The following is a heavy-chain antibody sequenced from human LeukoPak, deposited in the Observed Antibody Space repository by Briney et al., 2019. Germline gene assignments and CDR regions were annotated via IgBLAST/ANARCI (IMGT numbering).Heavy chain of an antibody. D-gene: IGHD3-10*01. Sequence: SETLSLTCGVSGGSISNTNWWTWFRQPPGKGLEWIGYIYNSGSTNYNPSLKSRVTISVDTSKNQFSLKLNSVTAADTAVYYCARNRLYGSGSGDFDHWGQGTLVTVSS. J-gene: IGHJ4*02. CDR2: IYNSGST. CDR3: ARNRLYGSGSGDFDH. CDR1: GGSISNTNW. V-gene: IGHV4-4*02.